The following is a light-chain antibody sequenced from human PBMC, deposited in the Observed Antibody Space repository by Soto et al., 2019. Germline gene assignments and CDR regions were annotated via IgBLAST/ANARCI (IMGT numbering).Light chain of an antibody. CDR1: SSDVGGYHY. V-gene: IGLV2-14*01. CDR3: SSYTSSSTYVV. J-gene: IGLJ2*01. Sequence: QSALTQPASVSGSPGQSITISCTGTSSDVGGYHYVSWYQQHPGKAPKLMIYDVSNRPSGVSNRFSGSKSGNTASLTISGLQAEDEADYYCSSYTSSSTYVVVGGGTKVTVL. CDR2: DVS.